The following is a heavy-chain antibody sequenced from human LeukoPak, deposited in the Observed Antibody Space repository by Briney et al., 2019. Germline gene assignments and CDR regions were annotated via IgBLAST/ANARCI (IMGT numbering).Heavy chain of an antibody. CDR1: GFTFDDYA. Sequence: GGSLRLSCAASGFTFDDYAMHWVRQAPGKGLEWVSGISWNSGSIGYADSVKGRFTISRDNAKSSLYLQMASLRAEDTAVYYCARGSCSASTCSQDYWGQGTLVTVSS. V-gene: IGHV3-9*01. CDR2: ISWNSGSI. D-gene: IGHD2-15*01. J-gene: IGHJ4*02. CDR3: ARGSCSASTCSQDY.